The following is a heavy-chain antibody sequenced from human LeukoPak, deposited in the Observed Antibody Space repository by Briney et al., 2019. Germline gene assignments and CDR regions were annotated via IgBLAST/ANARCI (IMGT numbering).Heavy chain of an antibody. CDR1: GFTFSSYA. CDR2: ISYDGSNK. J-gene: IGHJ4*02. CDR3: ARDLSLYCSGGSCYSLNY. Sequence: PGGSLRLSCAASGFTFSSYAMHWVRQAPGKGLEWVAVISYDGSNKYYADSVKGRFTISRDNAKNSLYLQMNSLRAEDTAVYYCARDLSLYCSGGSCYSLNYWGQGTLVTVSS. V-gene: IGHV3-30-3*01. D-gene: IGHD2-15*01.